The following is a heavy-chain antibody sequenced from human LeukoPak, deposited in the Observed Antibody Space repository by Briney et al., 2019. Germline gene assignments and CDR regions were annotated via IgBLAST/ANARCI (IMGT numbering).Heavy chain of an antibody. Sequence: SETLSLTCAVYGGSFSGYYWSWIRQPPGKGLEWIGEINHSGSTNYNPSLKSRVTISVDTSKNQFPLKLSSVTAADTAVYYCARREHRYYYGSGSYYSRAPPYNWFDPWGQGTLVTVSS. J-gene: IGHJ5*02. CDR3: ARREHRYYYGSGSYYSRAPPYNWFDP. CDR1: GGSFSGYY. D-gene: IGHD3-10*01. CDR2: INHSGST. V-gene: IGHV4-34*01.